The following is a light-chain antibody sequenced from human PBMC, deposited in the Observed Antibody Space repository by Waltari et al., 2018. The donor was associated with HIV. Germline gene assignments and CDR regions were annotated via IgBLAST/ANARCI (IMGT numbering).Light chain of an antibody. Sequence: QSTLTQPPSVSGSLGQSVTIACSGTSSDISSYNRVPWYQQPPGTAPKRIIYEVTNRPSGVAVRFSGSKSGNTASLTISGLQAEDEADYYCSSYTTSSTWVFGGGTQLTVL. CDR2: EVT. V-gene: IGLV2-18*02. CDR3: SSYTTSSTWV. CDR1: SSDISSYNR. J-gene: IGLJ3*02.